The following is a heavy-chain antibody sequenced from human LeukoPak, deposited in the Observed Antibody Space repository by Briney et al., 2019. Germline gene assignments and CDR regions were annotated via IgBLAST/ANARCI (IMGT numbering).Heavy chain of an antibody. D-gene: IGHD1-26*01. V-gene: IGHV3-11*01. J-gene: IGHJ4*02. CDR2: IGSSGTTI. CDR1: GFTFSDYY. Sequence: GGSLRLSCAASGFTFSDYYMSWIRQAPGKGLEWVSYIGSSGTTIYYADSVKGRFTISRDNAKNSLYLQMNSLRAEDTAVYYWARRRDSGSLQHFDYWGQGTLVTVSS. CDR3: ARRRDSGSLQHFDY.